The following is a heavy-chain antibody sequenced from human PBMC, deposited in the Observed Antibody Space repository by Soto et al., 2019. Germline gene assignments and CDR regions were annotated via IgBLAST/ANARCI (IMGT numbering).Heavy chain of an antibody. V-gene: IGHV3-48*01. J-gene: IGHJ4*02. CDR2: ISSSSSTI. Sequence: GGSLRLSCAASGFTFSSYSMNWVRQAPGKGLEWVSYISSSSSTIYYADSVKGRFTISRGNAKNSLYLQMNSLRAEDTAVYYCARVDFWSGYPSPVDYWGQGTLVTVSS. D-gene: IGHD3-3*01. CDR3: ARVDFWSGYPSPVDY. CDR1: GFTFSSYS.